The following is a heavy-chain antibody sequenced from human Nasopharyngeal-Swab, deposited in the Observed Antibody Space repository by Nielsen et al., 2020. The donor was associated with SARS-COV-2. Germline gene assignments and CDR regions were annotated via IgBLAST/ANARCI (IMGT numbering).Heavy chain of an antibody. D-gene: IGHD6-13*01. CDR3: AKVRGGYSSSWYDY. J-gene: IGHJ4*02. V-gene: IGHV1-18*01. CDR2: ISAYNGNT. Sequence: WVRRAPGQGLEWMGWISAYNGNTNYAQKLQGRVTTTTDTSTSTAYMELRSLRSDDTAVYYCAKVRGGYSSSWYDYWGQGTLVTVSS.